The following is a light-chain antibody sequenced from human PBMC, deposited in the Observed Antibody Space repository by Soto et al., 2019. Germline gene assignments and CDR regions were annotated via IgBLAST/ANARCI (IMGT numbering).Light chain of an antibody. CDR3: QQYGSSPLT. CDR1: QSVSSSY. Sequence: EIVLTQSPGTLSFSPGERATLSCRASQSVSSSYLAWYQQKPGQAPRLLIYGASSRATGIPDRFSGRGSGTDFTLTISRLEREDCAVYYCQQYGSSPLTFGGGTKVQIK. CDR2: GAS. J-gene: IGKJ4*01. V-gene: IGKV3-20*01.